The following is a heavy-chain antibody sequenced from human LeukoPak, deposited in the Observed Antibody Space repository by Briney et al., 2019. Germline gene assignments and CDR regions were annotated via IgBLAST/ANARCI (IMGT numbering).Heavy chain of an antibody. J-gene: IGHJ3*02. Sequence: PGGSLRLSCAASGFTFSSYAMHWVRQAPGKGLEWVAVISYDGSNKYYADSVKGRFTISRDNSKNTLYLQMNSLRAEDTAVYYCARASSHYYDSSGERVDAFDIWGQGTMVTVSS. V-gene: IGHV3-30-3*01. D-gene: IGHD3-22*01. CDR1: GFTFSSYA. CDR3: ARASSHYYDSSGERVDAFDI. CDR2: ISYDGSNK.